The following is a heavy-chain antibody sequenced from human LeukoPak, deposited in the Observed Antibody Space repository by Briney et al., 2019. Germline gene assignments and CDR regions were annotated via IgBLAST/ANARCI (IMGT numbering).Heavy chain of an antibody. V-gene: IGHV3-30*02. CDR3: ANLGYCSSTSCYYYYYYMDV. Sequence: GGSLRLSCAASGFTFSSYGMHWVRQAPGKGLEWVAFIRYDGSNKYYADSVKGRFTISRDNSKNTLYLQMNSLRAEDTAVYYCANLGYCSSTSCYYYYYYMDVRGKGTTVTVSS. CDR2: IRYDGSNK. CDR1: GFTFSSYG. D-gene: IGHD2-2*01. J-gene: IGHJ6*03.